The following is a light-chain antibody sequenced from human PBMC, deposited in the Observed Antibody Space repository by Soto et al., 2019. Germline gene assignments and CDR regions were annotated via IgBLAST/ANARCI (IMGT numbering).Light chain of an antibody. CDR2: GNN. CDR3: QSYDSRLSGYV. J-gene: IGLJ1*01. V-gene: IGLV1-40*01. Sequence: QAVVTQPPSVSGAPGQRVTISCTGSSSNIGAGYDVHWYQHLPGTAPKLLLYGNNNRPSGVPDRFSGSKSGTSASLAITGLQAEDEADYYCQSYDSRLSGYVFGSGTKVTVL. CDR1: SSNIGAGYD.